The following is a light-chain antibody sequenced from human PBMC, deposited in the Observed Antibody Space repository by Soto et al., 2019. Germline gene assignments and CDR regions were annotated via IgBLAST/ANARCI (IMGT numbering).Light chain of an antibody. CDR2: QTS. J-gene: IGKJ1*01. Sequence: DIRMTQSPSTLSASVGDRVTITCRASQSISSWLAWYQQKPGKAPKLLISQTSNLESGVPSRFSGSGSGTEFTLTISSLQPDDFASYYCQQYKSYSRTFGQGSKVEVK. CDR1: QSISSW. V-gene: IGKV1-5*03. CDR3: QQYKSYSRT.